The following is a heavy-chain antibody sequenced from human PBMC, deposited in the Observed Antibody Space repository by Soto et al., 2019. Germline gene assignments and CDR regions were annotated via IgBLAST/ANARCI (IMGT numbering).Heavy chain of an antibody. CDR1: GYTFTSHG. Sequence: ASGRVSCEASGYTFTSHGITWVRQAPGQGLEWMGWISAYNGNTNCTQNLQGRLTMTTDTSTSTAYMELRSLRSDDTAVYYCARDLGGYNSIAAYWGQGALVTVS. J-gene: IGHJ4*02. CDR2: ISAYNGNT. V-gene: IGHV1-18*01. D-gene: IGHD5-12*01. CDR3: ARDLGGYNSIAAY.